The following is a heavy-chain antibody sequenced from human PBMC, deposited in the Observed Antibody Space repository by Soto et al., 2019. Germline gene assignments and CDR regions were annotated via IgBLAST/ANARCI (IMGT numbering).Heavy chain of an antibody. V-gene: IGHV1-69*01. Sequence: QVQLVQSGAEVKKPGSSVKVSCKASGDTLSTYAISWVRQAPGQGLQWMGGIIPVIGTPNYAQKFQGRVTITADESTSPAYMELSSLRSEDTAVYYCARGPIVRGVALYGMDVWGQGTTVTVSS. CDR3: ARGPIVRGVALYGMDV. CDR1: GDTLSTYA. D-gene: IGHD3-10*01. CDR2: IIPVIGTP. J-gene: IGHJ6*02.